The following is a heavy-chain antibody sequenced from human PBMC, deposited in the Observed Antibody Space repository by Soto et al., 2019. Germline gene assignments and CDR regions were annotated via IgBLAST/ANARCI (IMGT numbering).Heavy chain of an antibody. V-gene: IGHV4-34*01. CDR3: ATSPGSSPLPFDY. CDR1: GGSFSGYY. D-gene: IGHD3-10*01. CDR2: INHSGST. J-gene: IGHJ4*02. Sequence: SETLSLTCAVYGGSFSGYYWSWIRQPPGKGLEWIGEINHSGSTNYNPSLKSRVTISVDTSKNQFSLKLSSVTAADTAVYYCATSPGSSPLPFDYWGQGTLVTVSS.